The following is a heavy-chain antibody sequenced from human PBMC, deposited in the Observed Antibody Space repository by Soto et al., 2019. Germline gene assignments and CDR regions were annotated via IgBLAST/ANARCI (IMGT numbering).Heavy chain of an antibody. Sequence: PGGSLRLSCTTSGFTFSNYAMSWVRQAPGKGLEWVSTFSSGGGGTYYADSVKGRFTISRDNSKNTLSLQMNSLRVEDTAVYYCTKANRYCSGANCFTFDYWGLGTLVTVSS. V-gene: IGHV3-23*01. D-gene: IGHD2-15*01. CDR3: TKANRYCSGANCFTFDY. CDR2: FSSGGGGT. CDR1: GFTFSNYA. J-gene: IGHJ4*02.